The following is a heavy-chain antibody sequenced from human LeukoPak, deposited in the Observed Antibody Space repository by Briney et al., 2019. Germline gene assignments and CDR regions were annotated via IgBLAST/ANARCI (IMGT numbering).Heavy chain of an antibody. D-gene: IGHD1-1*01. CDR2: INTDGTKT. CDR1: GFTFSDYW. CDR3: LRGELTPGVGY. J-gene: IGHJ4*02. V-gene: IGHV3-74*01. Sequence: PGGSLRLSCVASGFTFSDYWMHWVRQIPGKGLVWISDINTDGTKTRYANSVRGRFTVSRDNAKNTVSLQMNSLRADDTGIFYCLRGELTPGVGYWGQGTLVTVSS.